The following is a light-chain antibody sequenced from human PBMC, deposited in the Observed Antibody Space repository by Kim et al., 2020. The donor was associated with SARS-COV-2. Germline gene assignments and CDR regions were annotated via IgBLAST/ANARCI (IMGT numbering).Light chain of an antibody. CDR3: QVWDTDSDHVV. J-gene: IGLJ2*01. V-gene: IGLV3-21*01. CDR1: KIGRKS. Sequence: APGKTDRITCGACKIGRKSIHWYQRRPGQAPVLVIYYDSDRPSGIPERFSGSNSGSTATLTIGRVEAGDEADYYCQVWDTDSDHVVFGGGTKLTVL. CDR2: YDS.